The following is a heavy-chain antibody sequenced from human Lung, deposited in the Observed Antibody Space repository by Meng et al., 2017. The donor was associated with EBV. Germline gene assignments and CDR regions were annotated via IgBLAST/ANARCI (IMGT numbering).Heavy chain of an antibody. J-gene: IGHJ5*02. Sequence: QFQLVQSGAEVKRPGASVKVSCKASGYTFTRYGITWVRQAPGQGLEWMGGIIVLSGTSEYSQRFQDRVTITADESTNTVYVDLRSLKTEDTAVYYCARDGGYCSGGNCDGDWFDAWGQGTLVTVSS. CDR3: ARDGGYCSGGNCDGDWFDA. D-gene: IGHD2-15*01. CDR1: GYTFTRYG. V-gene: IGHV1-69*13. CDR2: IIVLSGTS.